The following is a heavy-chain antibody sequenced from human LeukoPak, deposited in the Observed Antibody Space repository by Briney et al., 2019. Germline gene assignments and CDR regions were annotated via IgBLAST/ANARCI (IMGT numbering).Heavy chain of an antibody. CDR3: ARGRDSWADY. CDR2: INHSGST. CDR1: GGSFSGYY. J-gene: IGHJ4*02. V-gene: IGHV4-34*09. Sequence: SETLSLTCAVYGGSFSGYYWSWIRQPPGKGLEWIGEINHSGSTNYNPSLKSRVSMSLDTSKNQFSLNLNSVTAADTAVYYCARGRDSWADYWGQGTLVTVSS. D-gene: IGHD3-22*01.